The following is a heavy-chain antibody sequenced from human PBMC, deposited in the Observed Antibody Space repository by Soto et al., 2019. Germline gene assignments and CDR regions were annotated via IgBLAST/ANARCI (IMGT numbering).Heavy chain of an antibody. CDR2: LDPHDSYT. V-gene: IGHV5-10-1*01. CDR1: GYPFPTYW. Sequence: GESLKISCEGSGYPFPTYWITWVRQMPGKGLEWMGRLDPHDSYTTYGPSFQGHVSISIDKSIRTAYLQWSSLKASDTAIYYCARHGFYGFDIWGRGTMVTVSS. J-gene: IGHJ3*02. CDR3: ARHGFYGFDI. D-gene: IGHD2-2*03.